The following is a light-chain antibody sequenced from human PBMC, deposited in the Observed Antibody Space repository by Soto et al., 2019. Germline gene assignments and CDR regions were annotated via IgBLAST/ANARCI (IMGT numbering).Light chain of an antibody. CDR2: AAS. CDR3: LQDYNYPRT. J-gene: IGKJ1*01. V-gene: IGKV1-6*01. Sequence: AIQMPQSPPSLAGSVGYRGTITCRASQGIRNDLGWYQQKPGKAPKLLIYAASNLQSGVPSRFSGSGSGTDFTLTISSLQPEDFATYYCLQDYNYPRTFGQGTKVDIK. CDR1: QGIRND.